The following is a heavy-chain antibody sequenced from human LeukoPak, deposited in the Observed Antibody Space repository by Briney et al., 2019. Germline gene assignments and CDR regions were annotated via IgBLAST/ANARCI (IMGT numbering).Heavy chain of an antibody. V-gene: IGHV3-30*04. CDR3: ARDLVGATWDYFDY. Sequence: GGSLRLSCAASGFTFSSYAMHWVRQAPGKGLEWVAVISYDGSNKYYADSVKGRFTISRDNSKNTLYLQMNSLRAEDTAVYYCARDLVGATWDYFDYWGQGTLVTVSS. J-gene: IGHJ4*02. CDR1: GFTFSSYA. D-gene: IGHD1-26*01. CDR2: ISYDGSNK.